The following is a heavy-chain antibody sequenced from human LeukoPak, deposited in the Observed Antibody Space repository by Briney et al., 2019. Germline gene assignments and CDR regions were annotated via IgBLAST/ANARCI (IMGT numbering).Heavy chain of an antibody. CDR2: IYSGGST. Sequence: GGSLRLSCAASGFTVSSNYMSWVRQAPGKGLEWVSVIYSGGSTYYADSVKGGFTSSRDNSKNTLYLQMNSLRAEDTAVYYCARDPSEDIVVVPAAASDDWGQGTLVTVSS. CDR1: GFTVSSNY. D-gene: IGHD2-2*01. J-gene: IGHJ4*02. CDR3: ARDPSEDIVVVPAAASDD. V-gene: IGHV3-66*01.